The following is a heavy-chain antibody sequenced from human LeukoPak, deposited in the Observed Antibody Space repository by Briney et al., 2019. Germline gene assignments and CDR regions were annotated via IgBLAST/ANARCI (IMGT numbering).Heavy chain of an antibody. V-gene: IGHV4-34*01. J-gene: IGHJ5*02. CDR2: INHSGST. CDR3: ARPALSGWRNWFDP. Sequence: SETLSLTCAVYGGSFSGYYWSWIRQPPGKGLEWIGEINHSGSTNYNPSLKSRVTISVDTSKNQFSLKLSSVTAADTAVYYRARPALSGWRNWFDPWGQGTLVTVSS. D-gene: IGHD5-24*01. CDR1: GGSFSGYY.